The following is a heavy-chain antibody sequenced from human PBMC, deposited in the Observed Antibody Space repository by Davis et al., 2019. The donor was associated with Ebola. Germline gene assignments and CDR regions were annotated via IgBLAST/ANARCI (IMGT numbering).Heavy chain of an antibody. J-gene: IGHJ4*02. CDR1: GGTFSSYA. CDR3: ARDPYGDYPDY. V-gene: IGHV1-18*01. Sequence: ASVKVSCKASGGTFSSYAISWVRQAPGQGLEWMGWISAYNGNTNYAQKLQGRVTMTADTSTSTAYMELSSLRSEDTAVYYCARDPYGDYPDYWGQGTLVTVSS. CDR2: ISAYNGNT. D-gene: IGHD4-17*01.